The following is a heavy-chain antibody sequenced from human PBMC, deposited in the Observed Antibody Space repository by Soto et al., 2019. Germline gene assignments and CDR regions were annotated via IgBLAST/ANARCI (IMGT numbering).Heavy chain of an antibody. D-gene: IGHD6-19*01. Sequence: EVQLVESGGGLVQPGGSLRLSCAASGFTVSSNYMSWVRQAPGKGLEWVSVIFAGGSTYYADSVKGRFTISRHSSMNTVYLQMDSLRAEDTAVYYCARDRQGSAWLDAFAIWGQGTMVTVSS. CDR1: GFTVSSNY. V-gene: IGHV3-53*04. CDR3: ARDRQGSAWLDAFAI. CDR2: IFAGGST. J-gene: IGHJ3*02.